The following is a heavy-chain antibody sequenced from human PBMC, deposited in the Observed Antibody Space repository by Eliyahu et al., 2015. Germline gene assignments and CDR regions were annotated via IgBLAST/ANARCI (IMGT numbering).Heavy chain of an antibody. CDR2: IRSQTDGGTA. D-gene: IGHD2-21*01. CDR3: ARAQCGADCHGLNWFDL. V-gene: IGHV3-15*01. Sequence: EVQLVESGGGLVKPGGSIRLSCVASGLPFNDXWMAWVRQAPGKGLEWLGXIRSQTDGGTADYDAVAKDRFIISRDDSKNTVYLQMSSLRTDDTAVYYCARAQCGADCHGLNWFDLWGQGTLVTVSS. J-gene: IGHJ5*02. CDR1: GLPFNDXW.